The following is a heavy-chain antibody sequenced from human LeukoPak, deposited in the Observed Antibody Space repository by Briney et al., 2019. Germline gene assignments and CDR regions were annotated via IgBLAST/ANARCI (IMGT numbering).Heavy chain of an antibody. J-gene: IGHJ3*02. D-gene: IGHD2-21*02. CDR2: IYYSGST. CDR1: GGSISSFY. Sequence: SETLSLTCTVSGGSISSFYWSWIRQPPGKGLEWIGYIYYSGSTNYNPSLKSRLTMSVDASKNQFSLTLTSVTAADTAVYYCARGPLVVTAGHDAFDIWGQGTLVTVSS. CDR3: ARGPLVVTAGHDAFDI. V-gene: IGHV4-59*01.